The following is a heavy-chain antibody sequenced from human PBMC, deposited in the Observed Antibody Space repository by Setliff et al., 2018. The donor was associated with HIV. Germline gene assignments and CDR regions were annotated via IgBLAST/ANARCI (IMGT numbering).Heavy chain of an antibody. CDR3: TRSLVVTAHLDY. V-gene: IGHV4-34*01. CDR1: GGSFSGYY. D-gene: IGHD2-21*02. CDR2: INHRGNT. Sequence: SETLSLTCAVYGGSFSGYYWNWIRQSPGKGLEWIGEINHRGNTNYNPSLKNRVTISVDTSKNQFSLKLNSVTAADTAVYYCTRSLVVTAHLDYWGQGTLVTISS. J-gene: IGHJ4*02.